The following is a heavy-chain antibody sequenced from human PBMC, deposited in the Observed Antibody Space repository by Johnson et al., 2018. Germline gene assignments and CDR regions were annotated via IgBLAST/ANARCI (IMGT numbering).Heavy chain of an antibody. Sequence: QVQLVQSGAEVKKPGASVKVSCKASGYTFSSAYMHWVRQSSGQGPAWMARINPIDGGTTYVQNLQGRGTMTSDTSTSTVFMELSSLRSEETAVYYCARAKLLVYWGQGTLVTVSS. D-gene: IGHD4-23*01. V-gene: IGHV1-46*01. CDR2: INPIDGGT. CDR1: GYTFSSAY. CDR3: ARAKLLVY. J-gene: IGHJ4*02.